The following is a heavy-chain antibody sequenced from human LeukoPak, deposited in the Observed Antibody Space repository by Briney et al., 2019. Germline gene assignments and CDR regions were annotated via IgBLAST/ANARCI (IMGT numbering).Heavy chain of an antibody. CDR3: ASLTGTTRGGYYYYYGMDV. V-gene: IGHV1-69*01. J-gene: IGHJ6*04. Sequence: SVNVSCKASGGTFSSYAISWVRRAPGQGLEWMRGIIPIFGTANYAQKFQGRVTITADESTSTAYMELSSLRSEDTAVYYCASLTGTTRGGYYYYYGMDVWGKGTTVTVSS. CDR1: GGTFSSYA. CDR2: IIPIFGTA. D-gene: IGHD1-20*01.